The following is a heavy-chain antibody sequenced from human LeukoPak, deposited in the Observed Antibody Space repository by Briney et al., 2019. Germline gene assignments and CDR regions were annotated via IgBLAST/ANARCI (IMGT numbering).Heavy chain of an antibody. CDR1: GYTFTSYG. V-gene: IGHV1-69*13. J-gene: IGHJ5*02. D-gene: IGHD2-2*01. CDR2: IIPIFGTA. Sequence: ASVKVSCKASGYTFTSYGISWVRQAPGQGLEWMGGIIPIFGTANYAQKFQGRVTITADESTSTAYMELSSLRSEDTAVYYCARGSSTRGWFDPWGQGTLVTVSS. CDR3: ARGSSTRGWFDP.